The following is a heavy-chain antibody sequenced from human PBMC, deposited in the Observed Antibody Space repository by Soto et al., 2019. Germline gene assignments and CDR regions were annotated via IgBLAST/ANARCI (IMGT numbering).Heavy chain of an antibody. CDR2: TYLRFKRYY. CDR3: AKGYSLGTKTGCYFDS. V-gene: IGHV6-1*01. J-gene: IGHJ4*02. D-gene: IGHD6-13*01. CDR1: GDSVSSNTAS. Sequence: SQTLSPTCAMSGDSVSSNTASWHWIRKSPSRGLEWLGKTYLRFKRYYDYAVSDNSRIIISPDTSNVQSSLKLNSVTPEDTAVYFSAKGYSLGTKTGCYFDSFGQGIMVTVSS.